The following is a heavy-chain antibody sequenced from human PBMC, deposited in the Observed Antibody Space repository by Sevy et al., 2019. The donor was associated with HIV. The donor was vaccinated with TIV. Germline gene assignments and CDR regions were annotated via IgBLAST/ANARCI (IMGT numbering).Heavy chain of an antibody. CDR1: GFTLSSYW. Sequence: GGSLRLSCEASGFTLSSYWMHWVRQAPGKGLVWVSRINRDGSSTRYADSVKGRFTISRDNAKNTLYLQMNSLRSEDTAVYYCGRVWHDNGGNEGTQVYYYDGMDVWGQGTTVTVSS. CDR3: GRVWHDNGGNEGTQVYYYDGMDV. CDR2: INRDGSST. J-gene: IGHJ6*02. V-gene: IGHV3-74*01. D-gene: IGHD4-17*01.